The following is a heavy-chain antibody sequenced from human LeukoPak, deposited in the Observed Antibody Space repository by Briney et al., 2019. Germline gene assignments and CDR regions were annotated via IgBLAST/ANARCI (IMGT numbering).Heavy chain of an antibody. D-gene: IGHD3-9*01. CDR3: ARLSKGRYFDYIFDN. CDR1: GGSVSSTEFY. V-gene: IGHV4-39*01. CDR2: IYYTGST. J-gene: IGHJ4*02. Sequence: PSETLSLTCTVSGGSVSSTEFYWGWIRQPPGQGLQWLGNIYYTGSTYYNPSLNSRVAMSVDTSQNQFSLKMASVTAADTAVYYCARLSKGRYFDYIFDNWGQGTLVTVSS.